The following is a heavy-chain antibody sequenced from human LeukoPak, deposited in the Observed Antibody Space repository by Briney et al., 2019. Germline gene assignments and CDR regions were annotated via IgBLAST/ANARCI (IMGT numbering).Heavy chain of an antibody. CDR3: ASTGYSSSWYEGQIDY. CDR1: GGSISSSSYY. V-gene: IGHV4-39*07. J-gene: IGHJ4*02. CDR2: IYHSGRT. Sequence: SETLSLTCTVSGGSISSSSYYWGWIRQPPGKGLEWIGSIYHSGRTYYNPSLKSRVTISVDTSKNQLSLRLSSVAAADTAVYYCASTGYSSSWYEGQIDYWGQGTLVTVSS. D-gene: IGHD6-13*01.